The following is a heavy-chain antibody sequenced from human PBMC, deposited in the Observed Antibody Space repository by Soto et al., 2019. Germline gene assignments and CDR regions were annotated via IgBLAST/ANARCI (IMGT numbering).Heavy chain of an antibody. CDR3: ARDAVDSSGWPNWFDP. D-gene: IGHD6-19*01. V-gene: IGHV4-59*12. J-gene: IGHJ5*02. CDR2: IYHSGTT. CDR1: DDSIRSYY. Sequence: PSETLSLTCTVSDDSIRSYYWSWIRQSPGKGLEWIGYIYHSGTTSYNPSLKSRVIISINTSKNQFSLKLNSVTAADTAVYYCARDAVDSSGWPNWFDPWGQGTMVTVSS.